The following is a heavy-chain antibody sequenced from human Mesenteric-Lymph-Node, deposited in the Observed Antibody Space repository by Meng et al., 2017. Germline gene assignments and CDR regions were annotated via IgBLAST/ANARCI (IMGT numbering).Heavy chain of an antibody. CDR3: ARANRWLYYYYYGMDV. CDR2: ICHGGSS. J-gene: IGHJ6*02. CDR1: GGSISSSSYF. D-gene: IGHD3-9*01. V-gene: IGHV4-39*07. Sequence: SETLSLTCTVSGGSISSSSYFWEWIRQPPGKGLEWIGNICHGGSSNYNPSLKGRVTISLDTSKNQVSLNLNSMTAADTAVYYCARANRWLYYYYYGMDVWGQGTTVTVSS.